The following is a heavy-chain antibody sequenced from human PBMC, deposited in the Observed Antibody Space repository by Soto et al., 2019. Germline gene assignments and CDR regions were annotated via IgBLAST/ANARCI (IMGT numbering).Heavy chain of an antibody. CDR1: GFTFSSYS. J-gene: IGHJ6*02. CDR2: ISSSSSTI. V-gene: IGHV3-48*02. CDR3: AIYLAVGWLLPPRPLYGMDV. Sequence: EVQLVESGGGLVQPGGSLRLSCAASGFTFSSYSMNWVRQAPGKGLEWVSYISSSSSTIYYADSVKGRFTITRDNAKNSLYLQMNSLRDEDTAVYYCAIYLAVGWLLPPRPLYGMDVWGQGTTVTVSS. D-gene: IGHD3-22*01.